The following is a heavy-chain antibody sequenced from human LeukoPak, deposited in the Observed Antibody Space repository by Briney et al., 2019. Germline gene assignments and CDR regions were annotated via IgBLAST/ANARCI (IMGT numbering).Heavy chain of an antibody. J-gene: IGHJ6*02. CDR3: AKDRYYYDSSGYYYYYYGMDV. CDR1: GFTFSSYG. V-gene: IGHV3-30*18. D-gene: IGHD3-22*01. CDR2: ISYDGSNK. Sequence: PGGSLRLSCAASGFTFSSYGTHWVRQAPGKGLEWVAVISYDGSNKYYADSVKGRFTISRDNSKNTLYLQMNSLRAEDTAVYYCAKDRYYYDSSGYYYYYYGMDVWGQGTTVTVSS.